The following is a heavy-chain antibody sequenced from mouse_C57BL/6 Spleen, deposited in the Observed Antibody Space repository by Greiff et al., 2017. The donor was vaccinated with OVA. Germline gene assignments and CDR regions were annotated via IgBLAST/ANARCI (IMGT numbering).Heavy chain of an antibody. CDR3: THYYDYEGAMDY. J-gene: IGHJ4*01. D-gene: IGHD2-4*01. CDR2: IDPENGDT. Sequence: VQLQQSGAELVRPGASVKLSCTASGFNIKDDYMHWVKQRPEQGLEWIGWIDPENGDTEYASKFQGKATITADTSSNTAYLQLSSLTSEDTAVYYGTHYYDYEGAMDYWGQGTSVTVSS. V-gene: IGHV14-4*01. CDR1: GFNIKDDY.